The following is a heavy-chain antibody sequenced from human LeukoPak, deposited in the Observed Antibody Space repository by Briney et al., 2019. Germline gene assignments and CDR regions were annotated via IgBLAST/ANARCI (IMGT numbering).Heavy chain of an antibody. CDR2: INHSGST. D-gene: IGHD2-2*01. J-gene: IGHJ6*02. CDR3: ARPLLQLPYHYYGMDV. V-gene: IGHV4-39*07. CDR1: GGSISSSSYY. Sequence: SETLSLTCSVSGGSISSSSYYWVWIRQPPGKGLEWIGEINHSGSTNYNPSLKSRVTISVDTSKNQFSLKLSSVTAADTAVYYCARPLLQLPYHYYGMDVWGQGTTVTVSS.